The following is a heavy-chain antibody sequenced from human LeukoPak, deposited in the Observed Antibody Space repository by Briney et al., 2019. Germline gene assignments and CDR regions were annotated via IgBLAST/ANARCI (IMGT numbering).Heavy chain of an antibody. CDR2: INSDGSTT. D-gene: IGHD5/OR15-5a*01. CDR1: GFTFSSYW. V-gene: IGHV3-74*01. J-gene: IGHJ3*02. CDR3: ARDTVSDAFDI. Sequence: PGGSLRLSCVASGFTFSSYWMHWVRQAPGEGLVWVSRINSDGSTTTYADSVKGRFTISRDNAKNTLYLQMNSLRAEDTAVYYCARDTVSDAFDIWGQGTMVTVSS.